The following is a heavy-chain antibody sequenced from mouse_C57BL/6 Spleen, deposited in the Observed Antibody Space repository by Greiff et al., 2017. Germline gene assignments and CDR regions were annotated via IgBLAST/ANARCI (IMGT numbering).Heavy chain of an antibody. CDR1: GYTFTSYW. J-gene: IGHJ1*03. CDR3: ARSALYWYFDV. Sequence: VQLQQPGPDLVKPGASVKLSCKASGYTFTSYWFHWVKKRPGQGLEWIGNINPSNGGTNYNEKFKSKATLTVDKSSSTAYMQLSSLTSEDSAVYYCARSALYWYFDVWGTGTTVTVSS. CDR2: INPSNGGT. V-gene: IGHV1-53*01.